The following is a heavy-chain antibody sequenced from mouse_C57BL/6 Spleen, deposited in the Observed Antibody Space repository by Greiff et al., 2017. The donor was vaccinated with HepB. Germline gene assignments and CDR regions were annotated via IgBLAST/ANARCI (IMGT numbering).Heavy chain of an antibody. CDR2: IHPNSGST. Sequence: QVQLQQPGAELVKPGASVKLSCKASGYTFTSYWMHWVKQRPGQGLEWIGMIHPNSGSTNYTEKFKSQATLTVDKSSSTAYMQLSRLTSEDSAVYYSARSDYFDYWGQGTTLTVSS. V-gene: IGHV1-64*01. CDR1: GYTFTSYW. CDR3: ARSDYFDY. J-gene: IGHJ2*01.